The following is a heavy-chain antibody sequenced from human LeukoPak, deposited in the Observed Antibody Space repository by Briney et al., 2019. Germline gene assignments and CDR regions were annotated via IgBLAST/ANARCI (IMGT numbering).Heavy chain of an antibody. V-gene: IGHV1-46*01. CDR1: GYTFTGYY. CDR2: INPSGGST. Sequence: ASVKVSCKASGYTFTGYYMHWLRQAPGQGLEWMGIINPSGGSTSYAQKFQGRVTITRDTSTSTVYMEVSSLRSEDTAVYYCARDRHGSGTYNYYGMDVWGQGTTVTVSS. CDR3: ARDRHGSGTYNYYGMDV. D-gene: IGHD3-10*01. J-gene: IGHJ6*02.